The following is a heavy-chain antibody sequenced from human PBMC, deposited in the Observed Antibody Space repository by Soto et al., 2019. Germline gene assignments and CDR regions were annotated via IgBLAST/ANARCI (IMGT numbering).Heavy chain of an antibody. D-gene: IGHD6-13*01. J-gene: IGHJ6*02. CDR1: GFTFSSYA. Sequence: GGSLRLSCAASGFTFSSYAMSWVRQAPGKGLEWVSAISGSGGSTYYADSVKGRFTISRDNSKNTLYLQMNSLRAEDTAVYYCAKDIRYSSTFYYAMDVWVQGTPVCVS. V-gene: IGHV3-23*01. CDR3: AKDIRYSSTFYYAMDV. CDR2: ISGSGGST.